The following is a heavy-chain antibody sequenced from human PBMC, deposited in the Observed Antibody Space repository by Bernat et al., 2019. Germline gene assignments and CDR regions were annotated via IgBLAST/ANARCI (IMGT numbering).Heavy chain of an antibody. D-gene: IGHD6-6*01. CDR2: INTNTGNP. V-gene: IGHV7-4-1*02. Sequence: QVQLVQSGSELKKPGASVKVSCKASGYTFTSYAMNWVRQAPGQGLEWMGWINTNTGNPTYAQGFTGRFVFSLDTSVSTAYLQISSLKADDTAVYYCARGPRSIYYYYYYMDVWGKGTTVTVSS. CDR1: GYTFTSYA. CDR3: ARGPRSIYYYYYYMDV. J-gene: IGHJ6*03.